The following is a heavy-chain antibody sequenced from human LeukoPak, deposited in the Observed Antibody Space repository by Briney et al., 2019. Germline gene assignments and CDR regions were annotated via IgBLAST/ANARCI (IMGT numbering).Heavy chain of an antibody. CDR2: INTYNGNT. CDR3: GRGPADHGDLREGAPFYALDV. D-gene: IGHD4-17*01. J-gene: IGHJ6*02. CDR1: GYTFTTYG. Sequence: ASVKVSCKDSGYTFTTYGISWVRQAPGQGFEWMGWINTYNGNTNYAHKFRGRVTMTTDTSTRTVYVEVRSLRSDEPAVYYCGRGPADHGDLREGAPFYALDVWGQGTTGTVSS. V-gene: IGHV1-18*04.